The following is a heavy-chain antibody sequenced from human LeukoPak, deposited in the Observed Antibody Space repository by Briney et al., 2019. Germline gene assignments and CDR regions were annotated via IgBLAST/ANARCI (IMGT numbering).Heavy chain of an antibody. CDR2: IRYDGSNK. CDR3: AKNKYSSSSGIDY. J-gene: IGHJ4*02. D-gene: IGHD6-6*01. Sequence: GGSLRLSCAASGFTFSSYGMHWVRQAPGKGLEWVAFIRYDGSNKYYADSVKGRFNISRDNSKNTLYLQMNSPRAEDTAVYYCAKNKYSSSSGIDYWGQGTLVTVSS. CDR1: GFTFSSYG. V-gene: IGHV3-30*02.